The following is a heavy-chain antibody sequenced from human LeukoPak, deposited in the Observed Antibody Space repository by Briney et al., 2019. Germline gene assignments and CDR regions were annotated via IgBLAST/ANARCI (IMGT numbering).Heavy chain of an antibody. CDR2: IGSKANSYAT. CDR3: TRWGYSSNYGMDV. V-gene: IGHV3-73*01. Sequence: GGSLRLSCAASGFTFSGSAMHWVRQASGKGLEWVGRIGSKANSYATAYAASVKGRFTISRDDSKNTAYLQMNSLKTEDTAVYYCTRWGYSSNYGMDVWGQGTTVTVSS. D-gene: IGHD6-13*01. J-gene: IGHJ6*02. CDR1: GFTFSGSA.